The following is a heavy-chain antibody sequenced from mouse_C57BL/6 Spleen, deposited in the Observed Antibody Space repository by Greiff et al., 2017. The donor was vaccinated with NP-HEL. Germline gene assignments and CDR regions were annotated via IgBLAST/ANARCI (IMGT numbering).Heavy chain of an antibody. D-gene: IGHD4-1*01. V-gene: IGHV1-15*01. J-gene: IGHJ2*01. CDR3: TNWDDY. Sequence: VQLQQSGAELVRPGASVTLSCKASGYTFTDYEMHWVKQTPVPGLEWIGAIDPETGGTAYNQKFKGKAILTADKSSSTAYMELRSLTSEDSPVYYCTNWDDYWGQGTTLTVSS. CDR2: IDPETGGT. CDR1: GYTFTDYE.